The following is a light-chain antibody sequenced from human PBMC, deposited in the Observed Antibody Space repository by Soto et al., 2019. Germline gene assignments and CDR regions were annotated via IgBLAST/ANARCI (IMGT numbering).Light chain of an antibody. CDR1: QSVSSY. CDR2: DAS. CDR3: QQRSNWPLT. Sequence: EIVLTQAPATLSLSPGERATLSCRASQSVSSYLAWYQQKPGQAPRLLIYDASNRATGIPARFSGSGSGTDFTLTISSLEPEDFVVYYCQQRSNWPLTFGGGTSVDIK. V-gene: IGKV3-11*01. J-gene: IGKJ4*02.